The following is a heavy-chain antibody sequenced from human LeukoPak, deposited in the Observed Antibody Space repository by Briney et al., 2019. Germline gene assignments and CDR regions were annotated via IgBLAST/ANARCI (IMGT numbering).Heavy chain of an antibody. J-gene: IGHJ3*02. V-gene: IGHV4-34*01. CDR1: GGSFSGYY. D-gene: IGHD3-22*01. CDR2: INHSGST. CDR3: ARGDRITMIVESAFDI. Sequence: PSETLSLTCAVYGGSFSGYYWSWIRQPPGKGLEWIGEINHSGSTNYNPSLKSRVTISVDTSKNQFSLKLSSVTAADTAVYYCARGDRITMIVESAFDIWGQGTMVTVSS.